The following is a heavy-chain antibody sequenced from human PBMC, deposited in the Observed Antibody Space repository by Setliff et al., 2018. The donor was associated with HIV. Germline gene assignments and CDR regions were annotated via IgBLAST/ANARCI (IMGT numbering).Heavy chain of an antibody. Sequence: LRLSCAASGFTFSSYAMSWVRQAPGKGLEWVSAISGSGGSTYYADSVKGRFTISRGNSKNTLYLQMNSLRAEDTAVYYCAKDPRAAVATICDYWGQGTLVTVSS. CDR1: GFTFSSYA. CDR2: ISGSGGST. D-gene: IGHD5-12*01. V-gene: IGHV3-23*01. J-gene: IGHJ4*02. CDR3: AKDPRAAVATICDY.